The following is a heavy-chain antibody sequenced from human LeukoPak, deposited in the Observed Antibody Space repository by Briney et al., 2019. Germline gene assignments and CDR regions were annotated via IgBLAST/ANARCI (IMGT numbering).Heavy chain of an antibody. CDR3: ARDDNYGSGQPDD. CDR1: GYTFTSYG. Sequence: ASVKVSCKASGYTFTSYGVTWVRQAPGQGLEWMGWISGYNGNTNYAQKFQGRVTMTTDTSTSTVYMELRSLRSDDTAVYYCARDDNYGSGQPDDWGQGTLVTVSS. J-gene: IGHJ4*02. CDR2: ISGYNGNT. V-gene: IGHV1-18*01. D-gene: IGHD3-10*01.